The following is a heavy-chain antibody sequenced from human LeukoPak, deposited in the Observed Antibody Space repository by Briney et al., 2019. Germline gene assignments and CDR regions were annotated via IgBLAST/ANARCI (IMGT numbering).Heavy chain of an antibody. V-gene: IGHV3-11*04. D-gene: IGHD1-1*01. CDR3: ATDSPETAAFDY. CDR2: ISSSGSTI. J-gene: IGHJ4*02. CDR1: GFTFSDYY. Sequence: GGSLRLSCAASGFTFSDYYMSWIRQAPGKGLEWVSYISSSGSTIYYADSVKGRFTISRDNAKNSPYLQMDSLRAEDTAVYYCATDSPETAAFDYWGQGTLVTVSS.